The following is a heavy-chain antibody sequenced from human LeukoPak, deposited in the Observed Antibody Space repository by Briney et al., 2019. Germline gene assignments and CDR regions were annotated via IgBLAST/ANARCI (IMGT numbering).Heavy chain of an antibody. CDR3: ARDSQWLPDY. D-gene: IGHD6-19*01. CDR2: INSNGQTV. Sequence: GGSLRLSCATSGFTFSSYEMNWVRQAPGKGLEWVSYINSNGQTVHYADAVKGRFTISRDNAKNSLYLQMNSLRAEDTAVYYCARDSQWLPDYWGQGTLVTVSS. CDR1: GFTFSSYE. V-gene: IGHV3-48*03. J-gene: IGHJ4*02.